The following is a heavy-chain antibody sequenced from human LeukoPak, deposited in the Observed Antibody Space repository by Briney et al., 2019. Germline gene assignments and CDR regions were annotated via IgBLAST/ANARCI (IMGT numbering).Heavy chain of an antibody. CDR2: ISYDGSNK. CDR1: GFTFSSYG. Sequence: GGFLRLSCAASGFTFSSYGMHWVRQAPGKGLEWVAVISYDGSNKYYADSVKGRFTISRDNSKNTLYLQMNSLRAEDTAVYYCAKDSSGYSDYWGQGTLVTVSS. CDR3: AKDSSGYSDY. J-gene: IGHJ4*02. V-gene: IGHV3-30*18. D-gene: IGHD3-22*01.